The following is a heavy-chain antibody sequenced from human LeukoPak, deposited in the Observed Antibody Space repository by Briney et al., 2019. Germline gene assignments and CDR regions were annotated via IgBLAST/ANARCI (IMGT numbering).Heavy chain of an antibody. CDR1: GFTFSSYW. Sequence: PGRSLRLSCAASGFTFSSYWMHWVRQPPGKGLEWIGEINHSGATNYDPSLKSRVTISLGTSDNQFSLRLSTVTAADTAVYYCASARWDVWGQGTTVTVSS. V-gene: IGHV4-34*01. J-gene: IGHJ6*02. CDR2: INHSGAT. CDR3: ASARWDV.